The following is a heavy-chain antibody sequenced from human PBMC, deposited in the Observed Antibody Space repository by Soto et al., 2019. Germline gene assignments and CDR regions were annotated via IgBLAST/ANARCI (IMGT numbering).Heavy chain of an antibody. D-gene: IGHD2-8*01. J-gene: IGHJ6*02. CDR2: INPKSGGT. CDR1: GYSFTDYH. Sequence: QVPLVQSGAEVKKPGASVKVSCKASGYSFTDYHIHWVRQAPGQGLEWLGRINPKSGGTSTAQKFQGWVPMTTDTSISTASMELTRLTSDDTAIYYCARGDSTDCSNGVCSFFYNHDMDVWGQGTTVTVSS. V-gene: IGHV1-2*04. CDR3: ARGDSTDCSNGVCSFFYNHDMDV.